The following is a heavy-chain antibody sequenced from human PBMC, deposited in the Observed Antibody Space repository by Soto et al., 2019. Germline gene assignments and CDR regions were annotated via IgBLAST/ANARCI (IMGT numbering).Heavy chain of an antibody. J-gene: IGHJ5*02. Sequence: EVQLLESGGGLVQPGGSLRLSCAASGFTFSSYAMSWVRQAPGKGPEWVSAISGSGGSTYYADSVKGRFTISRDNSKHTLYLQINSRRAEDTALYYCAKGGILWWSEPTYRWGQGTLVTVSS. CDR3: AKGGILWWSEPTYR. CDR2: ISGSGGST. D-gene: IGHD2-21*01. V-gene: IGHV3-23*01. CDR1: GFTFSSYA.